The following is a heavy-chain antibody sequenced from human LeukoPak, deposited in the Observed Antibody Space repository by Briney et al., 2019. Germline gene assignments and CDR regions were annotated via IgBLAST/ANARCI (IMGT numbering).Heavy chain of an antibody. J-gene: IGHJ4*02. CDR2: IKSKTDSGTT. D-gene: IGHD3-22*01. V-gene: IGHV3-15*01. Sequence: PGGSLRLSCPASGFAFSNAWMSWVRQAPGKGLEWVGHIKSKTDSGTTNYAAPVKGRFTISRDNAKNSLYLQMNSLTAEDTAVYYCAREASYDYDNHKGFDYWGQGTLVTVSS. CDR3: AREASYDYDNHKGFDY. CDR1: GFAFSNAW.